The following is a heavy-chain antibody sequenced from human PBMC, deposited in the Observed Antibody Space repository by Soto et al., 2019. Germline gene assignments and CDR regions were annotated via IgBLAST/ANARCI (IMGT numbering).Heavy chain of an antibody. J-gene: IGHJ5*02. V-gene: IGHV4-30-4*01. CDR2: IYYSGST. CDR3: ARGWGMGYYYGSGSYANWFDP. CDR1: GGSISSGDYY. Sequence: SETLSLTCTVSGGSISSGDYYWSWIRQPPGKGLEWIGYIYYSGSTYYNPSLKSRVTISVDTSKNQFSLKLSSVTAADTAVYYCARGWGMGYYYGSGSYANWFDPWGQGTLVTVSS. D-gene: IGHD3-10*01.